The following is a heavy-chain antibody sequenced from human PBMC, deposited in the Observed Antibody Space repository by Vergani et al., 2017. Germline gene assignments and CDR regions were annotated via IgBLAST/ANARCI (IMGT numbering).Heavy chain of an antibody. Sequence: QVQLVQSGAEVKKPGASVKVSCKASGYTFTGYYMHWVRQAPGQGLEWMGWINLNSGGTNYAQKFQGRVTMTRDTSISTAYMELSRLRSEDTAVYYCASGTSYSSGWLSPDYWGQGTLVTVSS. CDR2: INLNSGGT. CDR3: ASGTSYSSGWLSPDY. J-gene: IGHJ4*02. D-gene: IGHD6-19*01. CDR1: GYTFTGYY. V-gene: IGHV1-2*02.